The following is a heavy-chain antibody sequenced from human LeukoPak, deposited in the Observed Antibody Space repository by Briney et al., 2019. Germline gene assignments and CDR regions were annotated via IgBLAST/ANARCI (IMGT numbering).Heavy chain of an antibody. CDR2: IYTSGST. CDR1: GGSISSYY. Sequence: SETLSLTCTVSGGSISSYYWSWIRQPAGKGLEWIGRIYTSGSTNYNPSLKSRVTMSVDTSKNQFSLKLSSVTAADTAVYYCARENYDFWSGATHFDYWGQGTLVTVSS. J-gene: IGHJ4*02. CDR3: ARENYDFWSGATHFDY. V-gene: IGHV4-4*07. D-gene: IGHD3-3*01.